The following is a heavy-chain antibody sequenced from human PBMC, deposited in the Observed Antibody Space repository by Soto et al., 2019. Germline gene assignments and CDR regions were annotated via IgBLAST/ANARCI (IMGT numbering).Heavy chain of an antibody. J-gene: IGHJ4*02. V-gene: IGHV3-23*01. CDR3: ARAIGADFFDY. D-gene: IGHD6-25*01. Sequence: GGSLRLSCTASGFAFSNYAMSWVRQAPGMGLEWVSTISDSGVNTFFGDSMKDRFTISRDNSKSTVYLQLNTVRAEDTAIYYCARAIGADFFDYWGQGTLVTVSS. CDR2: ISDSGVNT. CDR1: GFAFSNYA.